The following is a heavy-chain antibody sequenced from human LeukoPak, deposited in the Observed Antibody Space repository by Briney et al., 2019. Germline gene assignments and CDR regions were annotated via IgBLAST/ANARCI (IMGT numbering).Heavy chain of an antibody. CDR3: WGSPNDAFDI. J-gene: IGHJ3*02. CDR1: GFTFSSYA. CDR2: ISGSGGST. V-gene: IGHV3-23*01. D-gene: IGHD2-2*01. Sequence: GGSLRLSCAASGFTFSSYAMSWVRQAPGKGLEWVSAISGSGGSTYYAASVKGRFTISRDNSKNTLYLQMNTLRAEDTAVYYCWGSPNDAFDIWGQGTMVTVSS.